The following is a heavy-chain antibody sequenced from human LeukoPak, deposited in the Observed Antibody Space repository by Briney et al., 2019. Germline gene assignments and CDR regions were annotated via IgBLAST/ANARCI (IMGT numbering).Heavy chain of an antibody. Sequence: SETLSLTCAVSGGSISSSSWWSWVRQPPGKGPEWIGEIHHSGSTNLNPSLKSRVTISVDTSKNQFSLKLSSVTAADTAVYYCARLPYSGYYYYYYYMDVWGKGTTVTVSS. D-gene: IGHD5-18*01. CDR2: IHHSGST. CDR1: GGSISSSSW. V-gene: IGHV4-4*02. J-gene: IGHJ6*03. CDR3: ARLPYSGYYYYYYYMDV.